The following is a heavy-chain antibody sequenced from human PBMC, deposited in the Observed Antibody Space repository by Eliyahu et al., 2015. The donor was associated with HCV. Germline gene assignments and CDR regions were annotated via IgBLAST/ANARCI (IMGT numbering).Heavy chain of an antibody. V-gene: IGHV4-59*01. CDR3: ASGGGGIAVTGTGGWFDP. CDR2: XHFRGST. CDR1: GXSITTXY. Sequence: QVQLQESGPGLVKPSETLSLTCTVSGXSITTXYWSWIRQPPGKGLEWIGXXHFRGSTNYNPSLKSRVTISVDTSKNQFSLNLTSVTAADTAMYYCASGGGGIAVTGTGGWFDPWGLGTLVTVSS. D-gene: IGHD6-19*01. J-gene: IGHJ5*02.